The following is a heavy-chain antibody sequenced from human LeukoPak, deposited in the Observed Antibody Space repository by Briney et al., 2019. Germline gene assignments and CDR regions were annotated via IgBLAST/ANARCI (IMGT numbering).Heavy chain of an antibody. Sequence: SQTLSLTCAISGDSVSSNSAAWNWIRQSPSRGLEWLGRTYYRSAWYNDYAVSVRGRITVNPDTSKNQFSLHLNSVTPEDTAVYYCARRLTQYDCFDPWGQGILVTVSS. CDR2: TYYRSAWYN. D-gene: IGHD2-2*01. J-gene: IGHJ5*02. CDR3: ARRLTQYDCFDP. CDR1: GDSVSSNSAA. V-gene: IGHV6-1*01.